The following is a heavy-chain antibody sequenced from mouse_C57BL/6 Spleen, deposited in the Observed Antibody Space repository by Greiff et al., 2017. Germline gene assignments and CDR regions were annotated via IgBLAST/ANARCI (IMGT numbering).Heavy chain of an antibody. V-gene: IGHV5-6*02. CDR2: ISSGGSYT. J-gene: IGHJ1*03. CDR1: GFTFSSYG. D-gene: IGHD1-1*01. CDR3: ARRSTTVVAHWYFDV. Sequence: DVMLVESGGDLVKPGGSLKLSCAASGFTFSSYGMSWVRQTPDKRLEWVATISSGGSYTYYPDSVKGRFTISRDNAKNTLYLQLSSLKSEDTAMYYCARRSTTVVAHWYFDVWGTGTTVTVSS.